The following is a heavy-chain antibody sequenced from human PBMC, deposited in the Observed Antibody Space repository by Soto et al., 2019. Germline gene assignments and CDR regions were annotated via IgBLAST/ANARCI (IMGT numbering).Heavy chain of an antibody. D-gene: IGHD1-1*01. J-gene: IGHJ4*02. Sequence: GGSLRLSCAASGFIFSSYGMHWVRQVPGKVLEWVAVISFDGENTYYADSVRGRFTISRDNSKNTLFLQMNNLTVEDTAVYYCAKWKTVLAAFDQWGQGTLVTVSS. CDR2: ISFDGENT. CDR3: AKWKTVLAAFDQ. V-gene: IGHV3-30*18. CDR1: GFIFSSYG.